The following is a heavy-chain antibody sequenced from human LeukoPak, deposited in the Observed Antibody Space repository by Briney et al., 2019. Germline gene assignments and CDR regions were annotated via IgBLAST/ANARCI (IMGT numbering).Heavy chain of an antibody. D-gene: IGHD2-21*02. CDR3: ARGYDGDWGLQYFRR. Sequence: AETLSLTCTVSGDSISNHYWSWIRQPPGKGLEWIGYIYSSGSTSYNPSLKSRVTMSVDTSKNQFSLSLNSVTAADTAVYHCARGYDGDWGLQYFRRWGEGSMVIVSS. J-gene: IGHJ1*01. CDR1: GDSISNHY. CDR2: IYSSGST. V-gene: IGHV4-59*11.